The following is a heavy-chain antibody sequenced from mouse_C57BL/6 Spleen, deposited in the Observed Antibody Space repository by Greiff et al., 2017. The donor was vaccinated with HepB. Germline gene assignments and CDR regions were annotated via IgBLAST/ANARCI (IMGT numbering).Heavy chain of an antibody. J-gene: IGHJ3*01. Sequence: VQLQQSGPELVKPGASVKISCKASGYAFSSSWMNWVKQRPGKGLEWIGRIYPGDGDTNYNGKFKGKATLTADKYSSTAYMQLSSLTSEDSAVYFCARDSSGPFAYWGQETLVTVSA. V-gene: IGHV1-82*01. CDR2: IYPGDGDT. D-gene: IGHD3-2*02. CDR3: ARDSSGPFAY. CDR1: GYAFSSSW.